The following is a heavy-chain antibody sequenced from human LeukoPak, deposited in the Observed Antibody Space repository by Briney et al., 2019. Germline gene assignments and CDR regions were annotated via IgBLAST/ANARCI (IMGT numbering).Heavy chain of an antibody. J-gene: IGHJ4*02. CDR2: INPNSGGT. CDR3: ARGGYSGYDYRGRFDY. CDR1: GYTFTGYY. V-gene: IGHV1-2*02. D-gene: IGHD5-12*01. Sequence: GASVKVSCKASGYTFTGYYMHWVRQAPGQGLEWMGWINPNSGGTNYAQKFQGRVTMTRDTSISTAYMELSRLRSDDTAVYYCARGGYSGYDYRGRFDYWGQGTLVTVSS.